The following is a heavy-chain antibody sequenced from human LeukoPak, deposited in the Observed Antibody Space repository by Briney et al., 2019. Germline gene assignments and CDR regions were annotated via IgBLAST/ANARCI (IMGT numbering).Heavy chain of an antibody. V-gene: IGHV3-7*01. CDR2: IKQDGSEK. CDR3: ARVVGESGSGWYYYYYGMDV. J-gene: IGHJ6*02. D-gene: IGHD6-19*01. Sequence: PGGSLRLSCAASEFTFSSYWMSWVRQAPGKGLEWVANIKQDGSEKYYVDSVKGRFTISRDNAKNSLYLQMNSLRAEDTAVYYCARVVGESGSGWYYYYYGMDVWGQGTTVTVSS. CDR1: EFTFSSYW.